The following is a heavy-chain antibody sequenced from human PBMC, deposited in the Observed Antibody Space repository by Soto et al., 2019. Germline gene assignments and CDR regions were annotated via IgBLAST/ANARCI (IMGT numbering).Heavy chain of an antibody. V-gene: IGHV1-8*01. J-gene: IGHJ5*02. D-gene: IGHD6-19*01. CDR3: ARGRIIVAGGFDP. CDR1: GYTFTSYD. Sequence: QVQLVQSGAEVKKPGASVKVSCKASGYTFTSYDIIWVRQATGQGLEWMGWMNPSTGNTDSAEKFQGRLTMTRNTSIRPVYMELSSLNFEDTAVYYCARGRIIVAGGFDPWGQGTLVTVSS. CDR2: MNPSTGNT.